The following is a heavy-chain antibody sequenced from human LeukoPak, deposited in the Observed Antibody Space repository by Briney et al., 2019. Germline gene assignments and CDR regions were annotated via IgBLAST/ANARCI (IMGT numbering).Heavy chain of an antibody. CDR2: IYYSGST. V-gene: IGHV4-59*01. CDR3: ARDQYGGNSEAFDI. Sequence: SETLSLTCTVSGGSISSYYWSWIRQPPGKGLEWIGYIYYSGSTNYNPSLKSRVTISVDTSKNQFSLKLSSVTAADTAVYYCARDQYGGNSEAFDIWGQGTMVTVSS. D-gene: IGHD4-23*01. J-gene: IGHJ3*02. CDR1: GGSISSYY.